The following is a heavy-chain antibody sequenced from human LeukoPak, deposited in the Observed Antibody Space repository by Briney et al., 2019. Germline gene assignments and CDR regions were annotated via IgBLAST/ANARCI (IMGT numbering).Heavy chain of an antibody. CDR2: ISYDGSNK. V-gene: IGHV3-30*03. D-gene: IGHD6-25*01. Sequence: GGSLRLSCAASGFTFSSYGMHWVRQAPGKGLEWVAVISYDGSNKYYADSVKGRFTISRDNAKNSLYLQMNSLRAEDTAVYYCARPEGSGDYFDYWGQGTLVTVSS. CDR3: ARPEGSGDYFDY. CDR1: GFTFSSYG. J-gene: IGHJ4*02.